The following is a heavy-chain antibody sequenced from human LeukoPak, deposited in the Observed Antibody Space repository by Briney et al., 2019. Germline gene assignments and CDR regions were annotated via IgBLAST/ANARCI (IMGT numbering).Heavy chain of an antibody. J-gene: IGHJ6*02. CDR1: GYTFTSYY. CDR3: ARDLGAYDSSGYYPYYGMDV. CDR2: INPSGGST. V-gene: IGHV1-46*01. D-gene: IGHD3-22*01. Sequence: ASVKVSCKASGYTFTSYYMHWVRQAPGQGLEWMGIINPSGGSTSYAQKFQGRVTITADKSTSTAYMELSSLRSEDTAVYYCARDLGAYDSSGYYPYYGMDVWGQGTTVTVSS.